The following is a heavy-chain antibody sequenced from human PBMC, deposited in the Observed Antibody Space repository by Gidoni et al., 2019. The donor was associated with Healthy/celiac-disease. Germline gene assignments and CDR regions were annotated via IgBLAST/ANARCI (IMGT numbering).Heavy chain of an antibody. V-gene: IGHV3-13*04. Sequence: EVQLVESGGGLVKPGGSLRLFCAACGCTFRNYGMHWVRQATGKGLEWFSAIGTAGDTYYPGSVTGRFTISRENAKNSLYLQMNSLRAGDTAAYYCARAQTPAYCGGDCSNDDAFDIWGQGTMVTVSS. CDR2: IGTAGDT. CDR3: ARAQTPAYCGGDCSNDDAFDI. J-gene: IGHJ3*02. D-gene: IGHD2-21*01. CDR1: GCTFRNYG.